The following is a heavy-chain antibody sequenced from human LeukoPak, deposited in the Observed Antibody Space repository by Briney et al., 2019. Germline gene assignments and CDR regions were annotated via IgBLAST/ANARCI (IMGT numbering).Heavy chain of an antibody. J-gene: IGHJ4*02. D-gene: IGHD2/OR15-2a*01. Sequence: TGGSLRLSCAASGFAFSRYAMNWVRQGPGKGLEWVSSISGSSSGSYYTDSVKGRFTISRNNSNNALYLQMNNLRVEGTAIYYCAKEPGAATTYYFDSWGQGTLVTVSS. V-gene: IGHV3-23*01. CDR1: GFAFSRYA. CDR3: AKEPGAATTYYFDS. CDR2: ISGSSSGS.